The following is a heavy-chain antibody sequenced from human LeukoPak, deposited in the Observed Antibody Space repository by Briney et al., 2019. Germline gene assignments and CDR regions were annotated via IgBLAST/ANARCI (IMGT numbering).Heavy chain of an antibody. D-gene: IGHD5-24*01. Sequence: GGSLRLSCAASGFTVSSNYMSWVRQAPGKGLEWVSVIYSGGSTYYADSVKGRFTISRDNSKNTLYLQMNSLRAEDTAVYYCARATRDGYNLDYWGQETLVTVSS. CDR2: IYSGGST. V-gene: IGHV3-66*01. CDR3: ARATRDGYNLDY. J-gene: IGHJ4*02. CDR1: GFTVSSNY.